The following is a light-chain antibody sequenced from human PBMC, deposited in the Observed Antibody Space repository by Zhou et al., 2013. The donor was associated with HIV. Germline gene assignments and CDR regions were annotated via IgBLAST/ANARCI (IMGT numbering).Light chain of an antibody. CDR2: DAS. Sequence: EIVLTQSPATLSLSPGERATLSCRASQSVSSYLAWHQQKPGQAPRLLIYDASNRATGIPARFSGSGSGTDFTLTISSLGPEDFAVYYCQQRSNWPTTFGQGPRWKSN. V-gene: IGKV3-11*01. J-gene: IGKJ1*01. CDR3: QQRSNWPTT. CDR1: QSVSSY.